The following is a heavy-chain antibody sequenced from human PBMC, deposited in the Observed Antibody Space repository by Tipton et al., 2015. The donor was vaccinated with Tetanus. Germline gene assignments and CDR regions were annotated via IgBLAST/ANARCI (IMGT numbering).Heavy chain of an antibody. CDR2: IKQDGSEK. D-gene: IGHD6-6*01. V-gene: IGHV3-7*01. Sequence: SLRLSCAASGFSFSDSYMSWIRQAPGKGLEWVANIKQDGSEKNYVDSVKGRFTISRDNAKNSLYLQMNSLTADDTAVYFCASGSSLDYWGQGTLVPVSS. CDR3: ASGSSLDY. J-gene: IGHJ4*02. CDR1: GFSFSDSY.